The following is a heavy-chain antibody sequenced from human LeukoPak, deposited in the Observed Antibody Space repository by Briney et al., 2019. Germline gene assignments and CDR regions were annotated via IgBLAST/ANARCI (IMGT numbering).Heavy chain of an antibody. V-gene: IGHV1-8*01. CDR2: MHPNSGNT. D-gene: IGHD2-2*01. CDR1: GHTFTLYD. Sequence: SVEVLCKVCGHTFTLYDLHWVRGARRRAREYMRCMHPNSGNTGNAQQFQGRVTMTRNTSKSTAYMELSSLRSEDTAVYYCARSSTSRYYYYYGMDVWGQGTTVTVSS. J-gene: IGHJ6*02. CDR3: ARSSTSRYYYYYGMDV.